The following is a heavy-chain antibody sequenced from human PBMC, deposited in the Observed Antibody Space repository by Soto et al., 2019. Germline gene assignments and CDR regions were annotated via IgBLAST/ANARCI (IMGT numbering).Heavy chain of an antibody. J-gene: IGHJ4*02. CDR1: GLTFRNDW. V-gene: IGHV3-7*03. CDR2: INQDGSER. CDR3: AVYGYGVSAAAY. D-gene: IGHD4-17*01. Sequence: GALRLSCAGSGLTFRNDWLSWVRQAPGKGLEWVANINQDGSERYYVDSVRGRFTISRDNVENSLYLQLNSLRPEDTAVYYCAVYGYGVSAAAYWGQGTLVTVSS.